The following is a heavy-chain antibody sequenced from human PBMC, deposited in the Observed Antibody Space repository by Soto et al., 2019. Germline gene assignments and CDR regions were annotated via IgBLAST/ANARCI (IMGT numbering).Heavy chain of an antibody. CDR2: IKHSGST. Sequence: SETLSLTCAVYGGSFSGNYWSWIRQPPGMGLEWIGGIKHSGSTKYSPSLKSRVTISEDTSKNQFSLKLSSVTAADTAVYYCARGDISGWYFDYWGRGTLVTVSS. D-gene: IGHD6-19*01. CDR3: ARGDISGWYFDY. CDR1: GGSFSGNY. V-gene: IGHV4-34*01. J-gene: IGHJ4*02.